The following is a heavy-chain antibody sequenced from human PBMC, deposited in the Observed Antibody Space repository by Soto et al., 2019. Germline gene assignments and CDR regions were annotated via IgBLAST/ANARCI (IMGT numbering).Heavy chain of an antibody. V-gene: IGHV1-18*01. CDR3: ARHLSRLHSGSYEDY. CDR2: ISAFNGYT. D-gene: IGHD3-10*01. Sequence: ASVKVSCKASGYTFINFGVSWVRQAPGQGLEWMGWISAFNGYTNYPQKFQGRVTLTTDTSTTTAYMELRSLRYDDTATYYCARHLSRLHSGSYEDYWGQGTLVTVSS. CDR1: GYTFINFG. J-gene: IGHJ4*02.